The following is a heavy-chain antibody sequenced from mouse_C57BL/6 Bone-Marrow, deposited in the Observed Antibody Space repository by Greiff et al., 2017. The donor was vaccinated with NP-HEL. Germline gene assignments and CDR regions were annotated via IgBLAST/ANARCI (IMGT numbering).Heavy chain of an antibody. CDR3: ARRLSSGWFAY. CDR2: IYWDDDK. Sequence: QVTLKVCGPGILQSSQTLSLTCSFSGFSLSTSGMGVSWIRQPSGKGLEWLAHIYWDDDKRYNPSLKSRLTISKDTSRNQVFLKITSVDTADTATYYCARRLSSGWFAYWGQGTLVTVSA. V-gene: IGHV8-12*01. J-gene: IGHJ3*01. CDR1: GFSLSTSGMG. D-gene: IGHD3-2*02.